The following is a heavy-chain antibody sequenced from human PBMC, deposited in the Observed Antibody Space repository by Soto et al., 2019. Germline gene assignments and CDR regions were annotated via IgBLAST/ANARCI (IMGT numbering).Heavy chain of an antibody. CDR1: GFTFSSYA. Sequence: GGSLRLSCSASGFTFSSYAMHWVHQAPGKGLEYVSAISSNGGSTYYADSVKGRFTISRDNSKNTLYLQMSSLRAEDTAVYYCVKEALISSGWPDYYYGMDVWGQGTTVTVSS. V-gene: IGHV3-64D*06. J-gene: IGHJ6*02. CDR3: VKEALISSGWPDYYYGMDV. D-gene: IGHD6-19*01. CDR2: ISSNGGST.